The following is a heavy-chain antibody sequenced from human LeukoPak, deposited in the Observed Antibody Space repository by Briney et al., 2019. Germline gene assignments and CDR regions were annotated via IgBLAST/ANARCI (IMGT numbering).Heavy chain of an antibody. CDR2: ISSTSSYI. V-gene: IGHV3-21*01. D-gene: IGHD2-15*01. J-gene: IGHJ4*02. CDR3: ARDRGGYYFDY. Sequence: GGSLRLSCAASGFTFSSYGMSWVRQAPGKGLEWVSSISSTSSYIYYADSMKGRFTISRDNAKNSLFVQMNSLRAEDTAVYYCARDRGGYYFDYWGQGTLVTVSS. CDR1: GFTFSSYG.